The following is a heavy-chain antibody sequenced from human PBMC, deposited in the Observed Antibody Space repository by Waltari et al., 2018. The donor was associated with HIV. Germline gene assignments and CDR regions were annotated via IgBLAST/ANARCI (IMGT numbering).Heavy chain of an antibody. V-gene: IGHV4-59*01. CDR1: GGAITPYF. CDR3: ARGRQSDWAGELDP. D-gene: IGHD2-21*02. J-gene: IGHJ5*02. CDR2: IYYTGHT. Sequence: QVQLQESGPGLVKPSETLSLTCTVPGGAITPYFGTWIRQPPGKGLEWIGYIYYTGHTDYNPSLKSRVTMSVDASKNQFSLYLNSVTAADTAVYFCARGRQSDWAGELDPWGQGILVTISS.